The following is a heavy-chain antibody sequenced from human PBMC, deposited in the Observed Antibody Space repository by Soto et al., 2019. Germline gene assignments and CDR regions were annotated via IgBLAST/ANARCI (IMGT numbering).Heavy chain of an antibody. J-gene: IGHJ6*02. CDR2: ISPDNGNT. V-gene: IGHV1-18*01. Sequence: QVQLVQSGGEVKKPGASVKVSCKASGYTFTIYGINWVRQAPGQGLEWMGWISPDNGNTNYAQKLQGRVTMSTDTSTSTAYMELRSLRSDDTAVYYCARALGYSGYAGMDVWGQGTTVTASS. CDR1: GYTFTIYG. CDR3: ARALGYSGYAGMDV. D-gene: IGHD5-12*01.